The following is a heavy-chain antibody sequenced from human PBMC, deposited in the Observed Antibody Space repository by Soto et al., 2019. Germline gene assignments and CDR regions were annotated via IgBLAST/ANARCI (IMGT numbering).Heavy chain of an antibody. D-gene: IGHD1-26*01. CDR1: GFIVSNYV. CDR2: INPSGSIT. J-gene: IGHJ3*02. CDR3: ASPIGGSYNAFDI. Sequence: SCAASGFIVSNYVMHWVRQAPGQGLQWMGIINPSGSITTYAQKFQGRVTMTRDTSTSTVYMELSSLTSDDTAVYYCASPIGGSYNAFDIWGQGTMVTVSS. V-gene: IGHV1-46*01.